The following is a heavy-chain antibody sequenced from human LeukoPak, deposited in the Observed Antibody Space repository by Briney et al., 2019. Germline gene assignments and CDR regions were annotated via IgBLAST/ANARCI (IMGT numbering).Heavy chain of an antibody. CDR2: IYYSGST. J-gene: IGHJ6*02. V-gene: IGHV4-39*01. CDR3: ARHSIAAAGTRYYYGMDV. CDR1: GGSISSSSYY. Sequence: SETLSLTCTVSGGSISSSSYYWGWIRQPPGKGLEWIGSIYYSGSTYYNPSPKSRVTISVDTSKNQFSLKLSSVTAADTAVYCCARHSIAAAGTRYYYGMDVWGQGTTVTVSS. D-gene: IGHD6-13*01.